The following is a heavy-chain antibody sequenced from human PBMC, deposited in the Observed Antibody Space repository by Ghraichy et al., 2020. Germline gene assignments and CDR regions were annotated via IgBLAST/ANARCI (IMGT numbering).Heavy chain of an antibody. CDR2: INSDGSSA. J-gene: IGHJ4*02. CDR3: ARNLLR. V-gene: IGHV3-74*01. CDR1: GFTFSNSW. Sequence: GALRLSCAASGFTFSNSWMHWVRQAPGKGLVWVSRINSDGSSANYADSVKGRFIISRDNAKNTLYLQMNSLRADDTAVYYCARNLLRWGQGTLVTVSS. D-gene: IGHD3-22*01.